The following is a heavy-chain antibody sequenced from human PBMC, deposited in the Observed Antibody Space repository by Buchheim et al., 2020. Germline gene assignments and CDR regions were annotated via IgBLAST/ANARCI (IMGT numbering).Heavy chain of an antibody. CDR1: GFTFSGSA. V-gene: IGHV3-73*01. CDR2: IRSKANSYAT. CDR3: TRHHSSSWGPVGYYYYGMDV. Sequence: EVQLVESGGGLVQPGGSLKLSCAASGFTFSGSAMHWVRQASGKGLEWVGRIRSKANSYATAYAASVKGRFTISRDDSKNTAYLQMNSLKTEDTAVYYRTRHHSSSWGPVGYYYYGMDVWGQGTT. J-gene: IGHJ6*02. D-gene: IGHD6-13*01.